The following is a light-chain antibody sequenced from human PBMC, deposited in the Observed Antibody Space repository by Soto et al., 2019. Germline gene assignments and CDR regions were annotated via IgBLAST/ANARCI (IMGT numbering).Light chain of an antibody. V-gene: IGLV2-8*01. CDR1: SSDIGGYDY. J-gene: IGLJ3*02. Sequence: QSALTQPTSASGAPGQSVTISCTGTSSDIGGYDYVSWYRQHPGKAPKLIIYEVNKRPSRVPDRFSGSKSGNTASLTVSGLQAEDEADYYCSSYAGSNNLVFAGGTKLTVL. CDR3: SSYAGSNNLV. CDR2: EVN.